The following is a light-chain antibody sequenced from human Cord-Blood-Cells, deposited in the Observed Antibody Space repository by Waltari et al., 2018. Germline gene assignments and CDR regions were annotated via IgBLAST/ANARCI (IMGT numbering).Light chain of an antibody. CDR1: KSVLYSSNNKNY. J-gene: IGKJ2*01. V-gene: IGKV4-1*01. CDR3: QQYYSTPYT. CDR2: WAS. Sequence: DIVMTQSPDSLAVSLGERATINCKSSKSVLYSSNNKNYLAWYQQKPGQPPKLLIYWASTRESGVPDRFSCSGSGTDFTLTISSLQAEDVAVYYCQQYYSTPYTFGQGTKLEIK.